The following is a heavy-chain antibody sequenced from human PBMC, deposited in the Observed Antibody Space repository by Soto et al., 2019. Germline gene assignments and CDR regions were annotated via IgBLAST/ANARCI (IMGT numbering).Heavy chain of an antibody. CDR3: ARGRGPARARITMVRGIYYFDY. V-gene: IGHV4-34*01. D-gene: IGHD3-10*01. CDR2: INHSGST. Sequence: SETLSLTCAVYGGSFSGYYWSWIRQPPGKGLEWIGEINHSGSTNYNPSLKSRVTISVDTSKNQFSLKLSSVTAADTAVYYCARGRGPARARITMVRGIYYFDYWGQGTLVTV. J-gene: IGHJ4*02. CDR1: GGSFSGYY.